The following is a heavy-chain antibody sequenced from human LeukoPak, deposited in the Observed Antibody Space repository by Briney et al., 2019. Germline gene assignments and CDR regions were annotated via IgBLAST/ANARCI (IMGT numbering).Heavy chain of an antibody. D-gene: IGHD6-13*01. V-gene: IGHV3-7*01. CDR2: IKQDGSEK. CDR1: GFTFSSYW. CDR3: ARDGYSSSWYGY. J-gene: IGHJ4*02. Sequence: GGSLRLSCAASGFTFSSYWMNWVRQAPGKGREWVANIKQDGSEKYYVDSVKGRFTISRDNAKNSLYLQMNSLRAEDTAVYYCARDGYSSSWYGYWGQGTLVTVSS.